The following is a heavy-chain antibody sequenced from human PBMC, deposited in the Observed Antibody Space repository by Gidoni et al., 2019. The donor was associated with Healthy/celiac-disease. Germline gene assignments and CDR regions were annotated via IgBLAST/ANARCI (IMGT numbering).Heavy chain of an antibody. Sequence: QVQLQQWGAGLLTPSETLSLTCAVYGGSFSGYYWSWIRQPPGKGLAWIGEINHGGSTNYNPSLKSRVTISVDTSKNQFSLKLSSVTAADTAVYYCARGGRYCSGGSCYSLDYWGQGTLVTVSS. V-gene: IGHV4-34*01. CDR3: ARGGRYCSGGSCYSLDY. CDR2: INHGGST. J-gene: IGHJ4*02. D-gene: IGHD2-15*01. CDR1: GGSFSGYY.